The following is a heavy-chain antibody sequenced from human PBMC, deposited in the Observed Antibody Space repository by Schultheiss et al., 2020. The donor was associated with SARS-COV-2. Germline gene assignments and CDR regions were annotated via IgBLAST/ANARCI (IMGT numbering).Heavy chain of an antibody. CDR2: IRSKAYGGTT. J-gene: IGHJ6*02. V-gene: IGHV3-49*04. CDR3: ARGGSGSYWGDYYYGMDV. Sequence: GGSLRLSCTASGFTFGDYAMSWVRQAPGKGLEWVGFIRSKAYGGTTEYAASVKGRFTISRDDSKSIAYLQMNSLRAEDTAVYYCARGGSGSYWGDYYYGMDVWGQGTTVTVSS. CDR1: GFTFGDYA. D-gene: IGHD1-26*01.